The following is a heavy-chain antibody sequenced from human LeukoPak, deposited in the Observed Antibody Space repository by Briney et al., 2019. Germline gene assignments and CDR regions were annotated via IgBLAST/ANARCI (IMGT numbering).Heavy chain of an antibody. CDR3: AKGVTVYNWFDP. V-gene: IGHV3-23*01. CDR2: ISGSGGST. D-gene: IGHD4-23*01. CDR1: GFTFSSYA. J-gene: IGHJ5*02. Sequence: GGSLRLSCAASGFTFSSYAMSWVRQAPGKGLEWVSAISGSGGSTYYADSVKGRFTISRDNSKNTLYLQMNSLRAEDTVVYYCAKGVTVYNWFDPWGQGTLVTVSS.